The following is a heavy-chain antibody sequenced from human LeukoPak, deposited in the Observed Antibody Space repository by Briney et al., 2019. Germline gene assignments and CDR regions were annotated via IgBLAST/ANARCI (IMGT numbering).Heavy chain of an antibody. CDR2: IVLGSDKA. CDR1: AFTFATSA. CDR3: AADDQQLML. Sequence: SVKVSCKTSAFTFATSAMQWVRQARGQHHEWIGWIVLGSDKANYAQNFQERVTITRDLSTRTVYMKLSSLRSDDTAVYYCAADDQQLMLWGQGTLVTVSS. D-gene: IGHD2-2*01. V-gene: IGHV1-58*02. J-gene: IGHJ4*02.